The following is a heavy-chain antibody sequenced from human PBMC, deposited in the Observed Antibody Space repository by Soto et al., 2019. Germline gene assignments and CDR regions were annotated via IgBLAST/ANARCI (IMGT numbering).Heavy chain of an antibody. Sequence: SQTLSLTCAISGDSVSSNSAAWNWIRQSPSRGLERLGRTYYRSKWYNDYAVSVKSRITINPDTSKNQFSLQLNSVTPEDTAVYYCAREASSSSPSDFYMDVWGKGTTVTVSS. J-gene: IGHJ6*03. CDR3: AREASSSSPSDFYMDV. D-gene: IGHD6-6*01. CDR2: TYYRSKWYN. CDR1: GDSVSSNSAA. V-gene: IGHV6-1*01.